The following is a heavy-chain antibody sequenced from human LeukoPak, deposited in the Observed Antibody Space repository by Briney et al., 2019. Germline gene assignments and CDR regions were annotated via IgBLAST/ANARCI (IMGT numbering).Heavy chain of an antibody. Sequence: PSETLSPTCTVSGGSISNSSYYWGWIRQPPGKGLEWIGIFYFGGSTYYNPSLKSRVTISADRSKNQFSLELSSVTAADAAVYYCARPPLYSSPGAFDIWGQGTIVIVSS. V-gene: IGHV4-39*01. CDR3: ARPPLYSSPGAFDI. CDR2: FYFGGST. CDR1: GGSISNSSYY. J-gene: IGHJ3*02. D-gene: IGHD6-19*01.